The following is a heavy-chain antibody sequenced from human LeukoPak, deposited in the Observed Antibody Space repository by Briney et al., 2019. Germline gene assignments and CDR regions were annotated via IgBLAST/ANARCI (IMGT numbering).Heavy chain of an antibody. Sequence: SETLSLTCTVSGGSISSYYWSWIRQPPGKGLEWIGYIYYSGSTNYNPSLKSRVTISVDTSKNQFSLKLSSVTAADTAVYYCAREGDDYGDYLLAPFDYWGQGTLVTVSS. J-gene: IGHJ4*02. V-gene: IGHV4-59*01. CDR1: GGSISSYY. CDR3: AREGDDYGDYLLAPFDY. CDR2: IYYSGST. D-gene: IGHD4-17*01.